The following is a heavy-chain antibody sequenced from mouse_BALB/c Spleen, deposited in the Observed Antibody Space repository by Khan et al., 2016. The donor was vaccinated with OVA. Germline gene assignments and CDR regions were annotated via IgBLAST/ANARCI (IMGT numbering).Heavy chain of an antibody. J-gene: IGHJ3*01. CDR3: ARGNYYGSTSWFGY. V-gene: IGHV1-84*02. Sequence: QVQLQQSGPELVKPGASVKISCKASGYTFTDYYIKWVKQKTGQGLECIGWIYPGSGNIKYNEKFKDKATLTVDTSSRTAYMQLSSLTSEDTAVXFCARGNYYGSTSWFGYWGQGTLVTVSA. CDR2: IYPGSGNI. D-gene: IGHD1-1*01. CDR1: GYTFTDYY.